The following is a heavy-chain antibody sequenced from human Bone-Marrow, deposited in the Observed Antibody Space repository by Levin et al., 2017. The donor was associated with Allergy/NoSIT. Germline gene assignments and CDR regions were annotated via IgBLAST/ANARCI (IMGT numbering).Heavy chain of an antibody. V-gene: IGHV3-23*01. CDR2: ISGSGGST. CDR3: AKDRAREYSSSPVFDY. D-gene: IGHD6-6*01. Sequence: ASVKVSCAASGFTFSSYAMSWVRQAPGKGLEWVSAISGSGGSTYYADSVKGRFTISRDNSKNTLYLQMNSLRAEDTAVYYCAKDRAREYSSSPVFDYWGQGTLVTVSS. CDR1: GFTFSSYA. J-gene: IGHJ4*02.